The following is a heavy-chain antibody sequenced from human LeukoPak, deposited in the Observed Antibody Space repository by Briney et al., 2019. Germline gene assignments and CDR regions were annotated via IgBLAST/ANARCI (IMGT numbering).Heavy chain of an antibody. V-gene: IGHV3-23*01. CDR3: AKNAGYSYGLYYFDY. CDR2: IISSGDVT. Sequence: GGSLRLSCAASGFAFRTYAMSWVRQAPGKGLEWVSSIISSGDVTYYADSLKGRFTISRDNSKNMVYLQMDSLGAEDSAVYYCAKNAGYSYGLYYFDYWGQGTLVTISS. CDR1: GFAFRTYA. J-gene: IGHJ4*02. D-gene: IGHD5-18*01.